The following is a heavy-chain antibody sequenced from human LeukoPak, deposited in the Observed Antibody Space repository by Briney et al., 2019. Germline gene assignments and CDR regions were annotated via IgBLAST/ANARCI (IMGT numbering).Heavy chain of an antibody. CDR2: ISYDGSNK. D-gene: IGHD2-15*01. CDR3: AKSGGSSDIVVVVAVDY. CDR1: GFTFSSYG. J-gene: IGHJ4*02. V-gene: IGHV3-30*18. Sequence: GGSLRLSCAASGFTFSSYGMHWVRQAPGKGLEWVAVISYDGSNKYYADSVKGRFTISRDNSKNTLYLQMNSLRAEDTAVYYCAKSGGSSDIVVVVAVDYWGQGTLVTVSP.